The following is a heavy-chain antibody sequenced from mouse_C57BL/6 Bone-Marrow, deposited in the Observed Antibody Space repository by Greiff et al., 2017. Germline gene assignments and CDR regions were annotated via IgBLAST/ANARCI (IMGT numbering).Heavy chain of an antibody. CDR2: IYPRSGNT. D-gene: IGHD2-10*02. CDR3: ARDSIYWYFDV. J-gene: IGHJ1*03. CDR1: GYTFTSYG. Sequence: VQLQQSGAELARPGASVKLSCKASGYTFTSYGISWVKQRTGQGLEWIGEIYPRSGNTYYNEKFKGKATLTADKSSSSAYMELRSLTSEDSAVYFCARDSIYWYFDVWGTGTTVTVAS. V-gene: IGHV1-81*01.